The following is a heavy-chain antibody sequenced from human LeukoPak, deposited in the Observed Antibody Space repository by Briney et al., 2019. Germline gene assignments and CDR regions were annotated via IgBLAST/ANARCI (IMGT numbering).Heavy chain of an antibody. J-gene: IGHJ5*02. V-gene: IGHV4-59*01. Sequence: SETLSLTCTVSGGSISSYYWSWTRQPPGKGLEWIGYIYYSGSTNYNPSLKSRVTISVDTSKNQFSLKLSSVTAADTAVYYCARVIVGATLWFDPWGQGTLVTVSS. CDR2: IYYSGST. CDR3: ARVIVGATLWFDP. D-gene: IGHD1-26*01. CDR1: GGSISSYY.